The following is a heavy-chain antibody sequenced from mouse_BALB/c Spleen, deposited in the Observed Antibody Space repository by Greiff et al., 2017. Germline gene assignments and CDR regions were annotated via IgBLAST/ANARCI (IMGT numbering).Heavy chain of an antibody. CDR1: GFTFTDYY. J-gene: IGHJ2*01. V-gene: IGHV7-3*02. D-gene: IGHD2-4*01. CDR3: ERVYYDYLDY. Sequence: EVHLVESGGGLVQPGGSLRLSCATSGFTFTDYYMSWVRQPPGKALEWLGFIRNKANGYTTEYSVTVKGRFTISRDNSQSILYLQMNTPRAEDSATSCCERVYYDYLDYWGQGTTLTVSS. CDR2: IRNKANGYTT.